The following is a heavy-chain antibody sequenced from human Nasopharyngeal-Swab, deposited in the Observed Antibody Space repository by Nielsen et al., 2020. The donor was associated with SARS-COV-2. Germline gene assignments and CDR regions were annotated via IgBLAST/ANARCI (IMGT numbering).Heavy chain of an antibody. CDR3: ARGVER. J-gene: IGHJ4*02. CDR1: GGSFSSSSSY. Sequence: SETLSLTCTVSGGSFSSSSSYWGWIRQSPGKGLEWIGTINYSGSTYYNPSLKSRVTISVDTSKNQFSLKLSSVTAADTAVYYCARGVERWGQGTLVTVSS. CDR2: INYSGST. V-gene: IGHV4-39*07.